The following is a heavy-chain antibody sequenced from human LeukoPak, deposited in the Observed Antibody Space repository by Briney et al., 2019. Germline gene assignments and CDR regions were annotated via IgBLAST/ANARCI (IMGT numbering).Heavy chain of an antibody. J-gene: IGHJ4*02. CDR2: IYYSWST. D-gene: IGHD3-22*01. V-gene: IGHV4-31*03. CDR3: ARDKHYYESSGYYDEAFDY. CDR1: GGSISSGGYY. Sequence: PSQTLSLTCTVSGGSISSGGYYWSWIRQHRGKGLEWIGYIYYSWSTYYNPSLKSRVTISVDTSKNQFSLKLSSVTAADTAVYYCARDKHYYESSGYYDEAFDYWGEGTLVTVS.